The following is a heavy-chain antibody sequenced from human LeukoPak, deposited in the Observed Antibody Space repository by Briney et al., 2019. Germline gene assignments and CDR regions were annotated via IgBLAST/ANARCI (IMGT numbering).Heavy chain of an antibody. Sequence: ASVKVSCKASGGTFSSYAISWVRQAPGQGLEWMGGIIPIFGTANYAQKFQGRVTITADESTSTAYMELRSLRSDDTAVYYCARARGRGLTGYNWFDPWGQGTLVTVSS. J-gene: IGHJ5*02. CDR3: ARARGRGLTGYNWFDP. D-gene: IGHD3-9*01. CDR1: GGTFSSYA. CDR2: IIPIFGTA. V-gene: IGHV1-69*01.